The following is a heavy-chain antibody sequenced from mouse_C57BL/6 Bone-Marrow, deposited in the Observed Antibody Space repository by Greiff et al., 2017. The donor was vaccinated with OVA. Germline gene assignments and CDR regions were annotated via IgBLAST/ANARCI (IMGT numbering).Heavy chain of an antibody. V-gene: IGHV1-54*01. J-gene: IGHJ1*03. CDR1: GYAFTNYL. Sequence: QVQLKQSGAELVRPGTSVKVSCKASGYAFTNYLIEWVKQRPGQGLEWIGVLNPGSGGTNYNEKFKGKATLTADKSTSTASMQLISLTSSYSAVYFCARSLLPLYWSFDVWGTGTTVTVSS. D-gene: IGHD6-2*01. CDR3: ARSLLPLYWSFDV. CDR2: LNPGSGGT.